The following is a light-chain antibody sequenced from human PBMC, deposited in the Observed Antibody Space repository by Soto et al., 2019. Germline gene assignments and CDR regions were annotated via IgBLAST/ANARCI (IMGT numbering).Light chain of an antibody. V-gene: IGLV2-14*01. Sequence: QSALTQPASVSGSPGQSITISCTGTSSDVGGYNYVSWYQQHPGKAPKLMIYEVSNRPSGVSFRFSGSKSGNTASLTISGLQAEDFSDYCCSSYTSTTTTVFGTGTRVTVL. CDR3: SSYTSTTTTV. J-gene: IGLJ1*01. CDR2: EVS. CDR1: SSDVGGYNY.